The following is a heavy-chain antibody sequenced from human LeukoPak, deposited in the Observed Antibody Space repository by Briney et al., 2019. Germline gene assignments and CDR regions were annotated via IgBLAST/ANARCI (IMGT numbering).Heavy chain of an antibody. Sequence: GGSLRLSCAASGFIFDDYGMSWVRQAPGKGLEWVSGINWNGGSTGYADSVKGRFTISRDNAKNSPYLQMNSLRAEEDTALYYCARDAPTVGVDSWGQGTLVTVSS. CDR3: ARDAPTVGVDS. V-gene: IGHV3-20*04. CDR1: GFIFDDYG. CDR2: INWNGGST. J-gene: IGHJ4*02.